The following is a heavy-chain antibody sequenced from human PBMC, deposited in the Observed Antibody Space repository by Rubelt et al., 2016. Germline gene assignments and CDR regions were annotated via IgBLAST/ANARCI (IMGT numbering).Heavy chain of an antibody. CDR1: GFTFNSFA. V-gene: IGHV3-7*01. CDR3: GRDYNRYIAH. CDR2: IKQDGSEN. J-gene: IGHJ5*02. D-gene: IGHD2-2*02. Sequence: EVQLVESGGGVVQPGRSLRLSCAASGFTFNSFAMHWVRQAPGKGLEWVANIKQDGSENYYVDSVKGRFTITRDNAKNSLYLQLNSLRAEDTAVYYCGRDYNRYIAHWGQGTLITVSS.